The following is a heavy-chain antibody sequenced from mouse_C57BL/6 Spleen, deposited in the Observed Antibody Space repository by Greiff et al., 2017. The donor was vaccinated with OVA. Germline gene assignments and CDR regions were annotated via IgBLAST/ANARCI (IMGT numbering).Heavy chain of an antibody. J-gene: IGHJ2*01. CDR1: GYSFTDSN. CDR3: ARGDYYFDY. CDR2: INPNYGTT. V-gene: IGHV1-39*01. Sequence: EVQLQQSGPELVKPGASVKISCKASGYSFTDSNMNWVKQSTGKSLEWIGVINPNYGTTRYNQKLKGKATLTVDQSASTADMQLNSLTSEDAAGYDCARGDYYFDYWGQGTTLTVSS.